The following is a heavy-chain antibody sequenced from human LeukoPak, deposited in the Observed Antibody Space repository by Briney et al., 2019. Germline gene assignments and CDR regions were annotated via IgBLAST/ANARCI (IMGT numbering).Heavy chain of an antibody. J-gene: IGHJ5*02. CDR3: AIVVAARQGTIDP. CDR2: ISSTGSSI. D-gene: IGHD6-6*01. CDR1: GFDFSVLE. V-gene: IGHV3-48*03. Sequence: GGSLRLSCAASGFDFSVLEMNWVRQAPGKGLEWISYISSTGSSIHYADSVKGRFTISRDNSKSTLYVQMNSLRAEDTAVYYCAIVVAARQGTIDPWGQGTLVTISS.